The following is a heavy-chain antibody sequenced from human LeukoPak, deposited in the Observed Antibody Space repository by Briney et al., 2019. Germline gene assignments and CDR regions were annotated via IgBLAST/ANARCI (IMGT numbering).Heavy chain of an antibody. V-gene: IGHV4-34*01. Sequence: KSSETLSLTCAVYGGSFSGYYWSWIRQPPGKGLEWIGEINHSGSTNYNPSLKSRITISVDTSKTQFSLKLNSVTAADTAVYYCARVVEFSNYWFDPWGHGTLVTVSS. J-gene: IGHJ5*02. CDR3: ARVVEFSNYWFDP. CDR1: GGSFSGYY. CDR2: INHSGST. D-gene: IGHD1-26*01.